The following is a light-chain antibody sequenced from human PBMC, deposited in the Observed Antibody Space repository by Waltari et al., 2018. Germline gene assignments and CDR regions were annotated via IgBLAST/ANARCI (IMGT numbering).Light chain of an antibody. CDR2: PGS. CDR3: QQSYT. Sequence: DIQMTQSPSSLSASVGDRITIPCRASQSISSSLNWYQQKTGKAPKVLIYPGSSLQSGLPSRFSGSGSGTDFTLTIRSLQPEDYATYYCQQSYTFGPGTKVDSK. V-gene: IGKV1-39*01. CDR1: QSISSS. J-gene: IGKJ3*01.